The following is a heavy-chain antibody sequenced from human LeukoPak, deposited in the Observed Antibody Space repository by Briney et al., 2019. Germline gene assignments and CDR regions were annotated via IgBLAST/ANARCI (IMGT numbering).Heavy chain of an antibody. J-gene: IGHJ4*02. V-gene: IGHV1-2*02. CDR1: GYLFTGYY. D-gene: IGHD2-2*01. CDR3: ARRPIVGVPAPIDY. Sequence: ASVKVSCKASGYLFTGYYMHWVRQAPGQGLEWMGWINPNSGGTSYAQKFLGRVTMTRDTSISTAYMELSRVRSDDTAVYYCARRPIVGVPAPIDYWGQGNLVTVSS. CDR2: INPNSGGT.